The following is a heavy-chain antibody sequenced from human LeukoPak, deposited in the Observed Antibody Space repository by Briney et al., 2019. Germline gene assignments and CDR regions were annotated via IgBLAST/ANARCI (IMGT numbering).Heavy chain of an antibody. Sequence: GGSLRLSCAASGFTFSSYSMNWVRQAPGKGLEWVSYISSSSSTIYYADSVKGRFTISRDNAKNSLYLQMNSLRAEDTAVYYCARYGNGAWLAHYSFDIWGQGTMVIVSS. D-gene: IGHD6-19*01. CDR1: GFTFSSYS. J-gene: IGHJ3*02. CDR2: ISSSSSTI. V-gene: IGHV3-48*04. CDR3: ARYGNGAWLAHYSFDI.